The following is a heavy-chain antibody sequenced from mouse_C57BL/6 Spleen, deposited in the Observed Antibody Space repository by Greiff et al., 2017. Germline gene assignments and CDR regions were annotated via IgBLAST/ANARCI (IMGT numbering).Heavy chain of an antibody. CDR3: ARSDYGSSWYFDV. CDR2: INPYNGGT. Sequence: EVKLMESGPVLVKPGASVKMSCKASGYTFTDYYMNWVKQSHGKSLEWIGVINPYNGGTSYNQKFKGKATLTVDKSSSTAYMELNSLTSEDSAVYYCARSDYGSSWYFDVWGTGTTVTVSS. V-gene: IGHV1-19*01. CDR1: GYTFTDYY. D-gene: IGHD1-1*01. J-gene: IGHJ1*03.